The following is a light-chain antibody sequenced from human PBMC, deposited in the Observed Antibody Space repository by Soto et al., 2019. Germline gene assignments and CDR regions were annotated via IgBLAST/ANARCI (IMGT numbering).Light chain of an antibody. Sequence: EIVLTQSPGTLSLSPGERATLSCRTSQSVSSSYLAWYQQKPGQAPRLLIYGASSRATGIPDRFSGSGSGTDFTLTISRLEPEDFAVYYCKQYGSSPPYTFGHGTKLEIK. CDR1: QSVSSSY. CDR2: GAS. J-gene: IGKJ2*01. CDR3: KQYGSSPPYT. V-gene: IGKV3-20*01.